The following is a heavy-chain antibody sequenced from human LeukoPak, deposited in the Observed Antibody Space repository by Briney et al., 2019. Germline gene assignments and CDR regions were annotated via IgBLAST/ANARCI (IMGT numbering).Heavy chain of an antibody. V-gene: IGHV4-61*08. CDR1: GGSVNNGGYF. Sequence: PSETLSLTCTVSGGSVNNGGYFWNWIRQSPGKGLEWLGYVYSSGSPNYNPSLRSRVSMSVDTSKNQFSLKLSSVTAADTTVYYCASVSVSSAGYHFYYYGMDVWGKGTTVIVSS. CDR2: VYSSGSP. CDR3: ASVSVSSAGYHFYYYGMDV. D-gene: IGHD6-25*01. J-gene: IGHJ6*04.